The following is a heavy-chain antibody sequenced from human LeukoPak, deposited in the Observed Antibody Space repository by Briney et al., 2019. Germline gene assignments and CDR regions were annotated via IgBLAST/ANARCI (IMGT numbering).Heavy chain of an antibody. CDR1: GGSISSYY. D-gene: IGHD6-6*01. CDR2: IYYSGST. J-gene: IGHJ5*02. CDR3: ARHLYSSSPLDWFDP. Sequence: SETLSLTCTVSGGSISSYYWSWIRQPPGKGLEWIGYIYYSGSTNYNPSLKSRVTISVDTSKNQFSLKLSSVTAADTAVYYCARHLYSSSPLDWFDPWGQGTLVTVSS. V-gene: IGHV4-59*08.